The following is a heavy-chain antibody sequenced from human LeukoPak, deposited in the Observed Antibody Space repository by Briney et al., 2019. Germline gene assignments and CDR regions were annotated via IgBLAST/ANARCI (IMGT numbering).Heavy chain of an antibody. J-gene: IGHJ5*02. CDR2: ISSSSSSK. Sequence: PGGSLRLSCAASGFTFSGYYMSWIRQAPGKGLEWVSYISSSSSSKYYADSVKGRFTISRDNTNNSLYVEMNSLRAEDTALYYCARGKRTFDPWGQGTLVTVSS. CDR1: GFTFSGYY. CDR3: ARGKRTFDP. V-gene: IGHV3-11*01.